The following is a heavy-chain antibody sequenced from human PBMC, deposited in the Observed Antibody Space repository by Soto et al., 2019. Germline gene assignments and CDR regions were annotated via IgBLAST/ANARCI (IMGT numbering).Heavy chain of an antibody. CDR3: ARYCSGGSCYSLLGMDV. V-gene: IGHV4-31*03. CDR1: GGSISSGGYY. D-gene: IGHD2-15*01. J-gene: IGHJ6*02. CDR2: IYYSGST. Sequence: SETLSLTCTVSGGSISSGGYYWSWIRQHPGKGLEWIGYIYYSGSTYYNPSLKSRVTISVDTSKNQFSLKLSSVTAADTAVYYCARYCSGGSCYSLLGMDVWGQGTTVTVS.